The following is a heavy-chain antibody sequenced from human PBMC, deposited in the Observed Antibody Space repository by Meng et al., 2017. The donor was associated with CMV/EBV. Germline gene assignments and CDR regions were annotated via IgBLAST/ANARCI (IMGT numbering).Heavy chain of an antibody. CDR1: FTFSSHA. CDR2: IRGEGDTNPHRT. J-gene: IGHJ5*02. V-gene: IGHV3-23*01. D-gene: IGHD2-15*01. Sequence: FTFSSHAMTWVRQAPGKGLEWVSGIRGEGDTNPHRTHYGYSVRGRFIISRDDSKNTLYLQMNSLRAEDTAIYYCAKDLLPGESGVEWPWGQGTLVTVSS. CDR3: AKDLLPGESGVEWP.